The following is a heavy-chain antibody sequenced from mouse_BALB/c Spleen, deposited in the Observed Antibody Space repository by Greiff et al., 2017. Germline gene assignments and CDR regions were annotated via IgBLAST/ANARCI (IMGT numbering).Heavy chain of an antibody. V-gene: IGHV1-7*01. CDR1: GYTFTSYW. D-gene: IGHD3-1*01. J-gene: IGHJ2*01. Sequence: QVQLKESGAELAKPGASVKMSCKASGYTFTSYWMHWVKQRPGQGLEWIGYINPSTGYTEYNQKFKDKATLTADKSSSTAYMQLSSLTSEDSAVYYCARRGYPYYFDYWGQGTTLTVSS. CDR2: INPSTGYT. CDR3: ARRGYPYYFDY.